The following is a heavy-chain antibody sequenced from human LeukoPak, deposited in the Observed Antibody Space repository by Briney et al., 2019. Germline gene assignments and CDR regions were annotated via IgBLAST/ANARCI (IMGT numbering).Heavy chain of an antibody. D-gene: IGHD3-3*01. CDR1: GYTFTSYD. V-gene: IGHV1-8*01. CDR3: ARSAGYDFWSGYFVGGYYFDY. J-gene: IGHJ4*02. CDR2: MNPNSGNT. Sequence: GASVKVSCKASGYTFTSYDINWMRQATGQGLEWMGWMNPNSGNTGYAQKFQGRVAMTRNTSISTAYMELRSLRSDDTAVYYCARSAGYDFWSGYFVGGYYFDYWGQGTLVTVSS.